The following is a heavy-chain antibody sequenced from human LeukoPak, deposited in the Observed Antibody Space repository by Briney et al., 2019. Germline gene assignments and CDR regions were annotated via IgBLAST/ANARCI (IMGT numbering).Heavy chain of an antibody. V-gene: IGHV3-21*01. Sequence: PGGSLRLSCAASGFTLSSYSMNWVRQAPGKGLEWVSSISSSSSYIYYADSVKGRFTISRDNAKNSLYLQMNSLRAEDTAVYYCASPSIRYSSGWWAYWGQGTLVTVSS. D-gene: IGHD6-19*01. CDR2: ISSSSSYI. J-gene: IGHJ4*02. CDR3: ASPSIRYSSGWWAY. CDR1: GFTLSSYS.